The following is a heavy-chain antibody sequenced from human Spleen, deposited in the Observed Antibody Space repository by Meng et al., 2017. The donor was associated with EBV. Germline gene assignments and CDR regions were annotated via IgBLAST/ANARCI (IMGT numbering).Heavy chain of an antibody. CDR1: GDSISSSNG. CDR3: ATRLYGDPNWFDP. J-gene: IGHJ5*02. V-gene: IGHV4-4*02. Sequence: HVQLRESGPGQVKPSETLSLPCTVSGDSISSSNGWSWVRQPPGKGLEWIGEIYHSGSTNYNPSLKSRVTISVDKSKNQFSLKLSSVTAADTAVYYCATRLYGDPNWFDPWGQGTLVTVSS. CDR2: IYHSGST. D-gene: IGHD4-17*01.